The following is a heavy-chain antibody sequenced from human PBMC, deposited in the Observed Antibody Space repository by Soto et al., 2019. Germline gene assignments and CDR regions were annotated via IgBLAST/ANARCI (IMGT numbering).Heavy chain of an antibody. V-gene: IGHV1-2*04. D-gene: IGHD6-13*01. CDR3: ASSFVIAAADEDYYYGMDV. CDR1: GYTFTGYY. J-gene: IGHJ6*02. CDR2: INPNSGGT. Sequence: QVQLVQSGAEVKKPGASVKVSCKASGYTFTGYYMHWVRQAPGQGLEWMGWINPNSGGTNYAQKFQGWVTMTRDTSISTAYMELSRLRSDDTAVYYCASSFVIAAADEDYYYGMDVWGQGTTVTVSS.